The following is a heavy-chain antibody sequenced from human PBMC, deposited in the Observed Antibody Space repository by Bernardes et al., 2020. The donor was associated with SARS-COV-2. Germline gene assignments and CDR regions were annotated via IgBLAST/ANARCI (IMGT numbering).Heavy chain of an antibody. J-gene: IGHJ4*02. Sequence: ASVKVSCKASGYTFTSYDINWVRQATGQGLEWMGWMNPNSGNTGYAQKFQGRVTMTRNTSISTAYMELNSLRTEDTATYYCAKSLAGYCYGSTCYWRPLDSWGQGTLVTVSS. CDR1: GYTFTSYD. CDR2: MNPNSGNT. D-gene: IGHD2-15*01. CDR3: AKSLAGYCYGSTCYWRPLDS. V-gene: IGHV1-8*01.